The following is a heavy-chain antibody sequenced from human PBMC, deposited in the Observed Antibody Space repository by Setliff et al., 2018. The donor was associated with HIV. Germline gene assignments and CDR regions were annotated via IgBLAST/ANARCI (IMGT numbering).Heavy chain of an antibody. CDR1: GGTFSSYA. J-gene: IGHJ6*03. Sequence: ASVQVSCKASGGTFSSYAISWVRQAPGQGLEWMGGIIPIFGTANYAQKFQGRVTITTDESTSTAYMELSSLRSEDTAVYYCARGGYYYGSAVYYMDVWGKGTTVTVSS. CDR3: ARGGYYYGSAVYYMDV. D-gene: IGHD3-10*01. CDR2: IIPIFGTA. V-gene: IGHV1-69*05.